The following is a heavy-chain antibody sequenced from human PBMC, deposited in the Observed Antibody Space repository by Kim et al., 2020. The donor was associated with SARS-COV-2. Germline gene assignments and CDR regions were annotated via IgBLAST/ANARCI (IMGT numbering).Heavy chain of an antibody. Sequence: YADSVKGRFSISSENSKNTLYLQMISLRAEDTAVYYCAKLKTTSCYSAMDVWGQGTTVTVSS. V-gene: IGHV3-23*01. D-gene: IGHD2-2*02. J-gene: IGHJ6*02. CDR3: AKLKTTSCYSAMDV.